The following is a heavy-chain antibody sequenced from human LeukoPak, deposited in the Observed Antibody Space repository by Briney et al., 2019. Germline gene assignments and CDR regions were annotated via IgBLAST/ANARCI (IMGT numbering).Heavy chain of an antibody. D-gene: IGHD4-17*01. CDR3: ARDMTTATTCYLEH. CDR2: ISSSSNYT. Sequence: GGSLRLSCAASGFTFSTYSMNWVRQAPGKGLEWDSSISSSSNYTYYADSVKGRFSISRDDAKNLLFLQMNALRVEDTAVYYCARDMTTATTCYLEHWGQGTLVTVSS. CDR1: GFTFSTYS. J-gene: IGHJ1*01. V-gene: IGHV3-21*06.